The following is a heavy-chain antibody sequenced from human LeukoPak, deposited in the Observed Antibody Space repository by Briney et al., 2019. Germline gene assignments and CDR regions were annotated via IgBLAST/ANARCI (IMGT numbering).Heavy chain of an antibody. CDR3: ARGVGGDSRFDP. D-gene: IGHD1-26*01. CDR2: ISSSSSYI. J-gene: IGHJ5*02. V-gene: IGHV3-21*01. Sequence: GGSLRLSCAASGFTFSSYSMNWVRQAPGKGLEWVSSISSSSSYIYYADSVKGRFTISRDNAKNSLYLQMNSLRAEDTAVYYCARGVGGDSRFDPWGQGTLVTVSS. CDR1: GFTFSSYS.